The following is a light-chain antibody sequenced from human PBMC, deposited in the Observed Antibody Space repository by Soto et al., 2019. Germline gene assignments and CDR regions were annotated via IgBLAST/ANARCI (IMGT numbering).Light chain of an antibody. CDR2: DAS. CDR1: QSVSSY. CDR3: QQRSNWPGT. V-gene: IGKV3-11*01. Sequence: PGERATLSCRASQSVSSYLAWYQQKPGQAPRLPIYDASNRATGIPARFSGSGSGTDFTLTISSLEPEDFAVYYCQQRSNWPGTFGQGTKLEIK. J-gene: IGKJ2*01.